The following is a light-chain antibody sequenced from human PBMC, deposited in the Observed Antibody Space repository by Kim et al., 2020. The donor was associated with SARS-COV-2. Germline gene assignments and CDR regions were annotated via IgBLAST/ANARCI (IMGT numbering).Light chain of an antibody. CDR1: LLVARY. CDR2: GAS. CDR3: QQYNNWPPLT. Sequence: SQGESATLSCRASLLVARYLACYQQKPGQAPRRVIYGASTRATGVPARFSGSGYGTEFTLTISNLQSEDFAVYYCQQYNNWPPLTFGPGTRVDIK. J-gene: IGKJ3*01. V-gene: IGKV3-15*01.